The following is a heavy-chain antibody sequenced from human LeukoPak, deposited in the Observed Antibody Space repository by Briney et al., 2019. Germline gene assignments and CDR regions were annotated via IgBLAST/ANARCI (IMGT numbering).Heavy chain of an antibody. CDR3: ARDQDNWNYDQYYYYYYSMDV. CDR1: GFTFSSYW. V-gene: IGHV3-7*01. J-gene: IGHJ6*02. D-gene: IGHD1-7*01. CDR2: IKQDGSEK. Sequence: PGGSLRLSCAASGFTFSSYWMSWVRQAPGKGLEWVANIKQDGSEKYYVDSVKGRFTISRDNAKNSLYLQMNSLRAEDTAVYYCARDQDNWNYDQYYYYYYSMDVWGQGTTVTVSS.